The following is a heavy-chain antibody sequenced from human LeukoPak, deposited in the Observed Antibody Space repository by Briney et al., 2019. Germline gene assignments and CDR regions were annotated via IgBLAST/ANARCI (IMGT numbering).Heavy chain of an antibody. J-gene: IGHJ6*02. CDR2: IYSGGST. CDR1: GFTVSSNY. D-gene: IGHD6-6*01. CDR3: ARLGQLAYYYYGMDV. V-gene: IGHV3-66*04. Sequence: GGSLRLSCAASGFTVSSNYMSWVRQAPGKGLEWVSVIYSGGSTYYADSVKGRFTISRDNSKNTLYLQMNSLRAEDTAAYYCARLGQLAYYYYGMDVWGQGTTVTVSS.